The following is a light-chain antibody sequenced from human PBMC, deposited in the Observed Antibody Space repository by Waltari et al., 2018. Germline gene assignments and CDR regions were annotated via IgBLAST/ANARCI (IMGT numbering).Light chain of an antibody. J-gene: IGKJ3*01. CDR1: QTIGSY. V-gene: IGKV1-39*01. Sequence: IQMTQSPSPLSASVRNRVTITCLAKQTIGSYFNWYQQQPGKAPRLLIYATTSLQSGVPSRFSGSRSGTDFTLTISRLHPEDFATYYCQQSYSSPPFTFGPGTKVDIK. CDR2: ATT. CDR3: QQSYSSPPFT.